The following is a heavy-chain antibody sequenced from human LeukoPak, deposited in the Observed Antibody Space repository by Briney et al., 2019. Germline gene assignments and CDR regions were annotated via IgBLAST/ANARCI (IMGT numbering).Heavy chain of an antibody. Sequence: GGSLRLSCAASGFTFSDYYMSWIRQAPGKGLEWVSYISSSGSTIYYADSVKGRLTISRDNAKNSLYLQMSSLRAEDTAVYYCASCDYGGNFFDYWGQGTLVTVSS. CDR1: GFTFSDYY. V-gene: IGHV3-11*01. CDR2: ISSSGSTI. J-gene: IGHJ4*02. D-gene: IGHD4-23*01. CDR3: ASCDYGGNFFDY.